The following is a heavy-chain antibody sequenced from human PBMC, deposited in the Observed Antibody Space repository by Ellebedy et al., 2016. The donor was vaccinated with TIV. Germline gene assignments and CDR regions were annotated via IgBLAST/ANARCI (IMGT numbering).Heavy chain of an antibody. Sequence: MPSETLSLTCTVSGGSISSGGYYWSWIRQHPGKGLEWIGYIYYSGSTYYNPSLKSRVTISVDTSKNQFSLKLSSVTAADTAVYYCARGVVVAATFAPWFDYWGQGTLVTVSS. D-gene: IGHD2-15*01. CDR3: ARGVVVAATFAPWFDY. CDR1: GGSISSGGYY. J-gene: IGHJ4*02. V-gene: IGHV4-61*08. CDR2: IYYSGST.